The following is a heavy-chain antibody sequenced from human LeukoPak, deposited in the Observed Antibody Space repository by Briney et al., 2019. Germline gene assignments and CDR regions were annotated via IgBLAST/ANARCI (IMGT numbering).Heavy chain of an antibody. CDR2: ISSSSSYI. J-gene: IGHJ4*02. Sequence: GESLRLSCAASGFTFSSYSMNWVRQAPGKGLEWVSSISSSSSYIYYADSVKGRFTISRDNARNSLYLQMNSLRAEDTAVYYCARGYYYDSSGYSFDYWGQGTLVTVSS. D-gene: IGHD3-22*01. CDR3: ARGYYYDSSGYSFDY. CDR1: GFTFSSYS. V-gene: IGHV3-21*01.